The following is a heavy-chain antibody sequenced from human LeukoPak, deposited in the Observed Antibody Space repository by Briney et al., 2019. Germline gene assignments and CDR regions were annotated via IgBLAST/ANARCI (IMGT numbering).Heavy chain of an antibody. V-gene: IGHV1-24*01. CDR3: ATDQYLFARLGYCTNGVCYKGSGFDY. CDR2: LDPEDGET. CDR1: GYTLTELS. Sequence: ASVKVSCKVSGYTLTELSMHWVRQAPGKGLEWMGGLDPEDGETIYAQKFQGSVTMTEDTSTDTAYMELSSLRSEDTAVYYCATDQYLFARLGYCTNGVCYKGSGFDYWGQGTLVTVSS. J-gene: IGHJ4*02. D-gene: IGHD2-8*01.